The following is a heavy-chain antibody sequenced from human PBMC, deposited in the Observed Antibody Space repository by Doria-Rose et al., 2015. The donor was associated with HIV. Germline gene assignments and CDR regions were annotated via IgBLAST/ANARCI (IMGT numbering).Heavy chain of an antibody. D-gene: IGHD6-13*01. J-gene: IGHJ4*02. CDR3: ARIKSSRWYHKYYFDF. CDR2: IFSDDER. CDR1: GVSLSSPGMG. V-gene: IGHV2-26*01. Sequence: QVQLVQSGPVLVKPTETLTLTCTVSGVSLSSPGMGVSWIRQPPGKALEWLAHIFSDDERSYQTSLNSRLTICRGTSKSQVVLTMTDMDPVDTATYYCARIKSSRWYHKYYFDFWGQGTLVIVSA.